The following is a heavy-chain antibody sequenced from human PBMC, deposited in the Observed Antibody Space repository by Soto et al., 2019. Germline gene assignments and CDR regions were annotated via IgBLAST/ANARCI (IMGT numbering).Heavy chain of an antibody. CDR1: GGLFSSYA. D-gene: IGHD3-16*01. CDR2: IIPVFGTT. V-gene: IGHV1-69*01. CDR3: AMGGSPYVWFNEF. J-gene: IGHJ4*02. Sequence: QVQLVQSGAEVKKPGSSMKISCKASGGLFSSYAISWVRQAPGQGLEWMGGIIPVFGTTNYEQKFQDRVTITADESTNTAYMDLSSLRSEDTAIYYCAMGGSPYVWFNEFWGQGTLVTVSS.